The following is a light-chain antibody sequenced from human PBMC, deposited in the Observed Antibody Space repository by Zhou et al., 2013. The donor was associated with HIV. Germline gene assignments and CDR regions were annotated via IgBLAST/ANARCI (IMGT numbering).Light chain of an antibody. V-gene: IGKV1-39*01. CDR2: AAS. J-gene: IGKJ2*01. CDR1: QSISSY. Sequence: DIQMTQSPSSLSASVGDRVTITCRASQSISSYLNWYQQKPGKAPKLLIYAASSLKSGVPSRFSGSGSGTDFTLTISSLQPEDFATYYCQQSYSTPRYTFGQGTTLEIK. CDR3: QQSYSTPRYT.